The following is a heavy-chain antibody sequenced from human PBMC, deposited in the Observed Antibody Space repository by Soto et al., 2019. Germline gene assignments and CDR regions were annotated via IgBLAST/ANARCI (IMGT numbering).Heavy chain of an antibody. J-gene: IGHJ6*03. CDR3: ARGRANYYYYMDV. V-gene: IGHV3-33*01. CDR2: IWYDGSNK. CDR1: GFTFSSYG. Sequence: GGSLRLSCAASGFTFSSYGMHWVRQAPGKGLEWVAVIWYDGSNKYYADSVKGRFTISRDNSKNTLYLQMNSLRAEDTAVYYCARGRANYYYYMDVWGKGTTVTVSS.